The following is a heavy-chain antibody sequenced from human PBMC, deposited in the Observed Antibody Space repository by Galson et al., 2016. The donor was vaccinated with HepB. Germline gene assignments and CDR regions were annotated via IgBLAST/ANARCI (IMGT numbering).Heavy chain of an antibody. CDR3: AGGTLGTAATMAFDY. V-gene: IGHV4-4*02. CDR2: IYQTGTA. J-gene: IGHJ4*02. Sequence: SETLSLTCTVSGGSISNDYWWXWVRXXPGXXXEWXXEIYQTGTANYNPSFTRRATISVDKSKNQFSLRLDSVTAADTAVYYCAGGTLGTAATMAFDYWGQGTLVSVSX. CDR1: GGSISNDYW. D-gene: IGHD1-1*01.